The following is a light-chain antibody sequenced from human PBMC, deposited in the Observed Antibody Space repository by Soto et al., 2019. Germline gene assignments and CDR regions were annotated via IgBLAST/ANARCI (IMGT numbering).Light chain of an antibody. CDR2: GAS. J-gene: IGKJ2*01. Sequence: EILMTQFPATLSVSTGERATLSCRASQSVSHNLAWYQQKPGQAPRLLFYGASTRATGIPARFSGSGSGTDFTLTISSLQSEDFAVYYCQQSNNWPYTFGQGTKLEIK. V-gene: IGKV3-15*01. CDR1: QSVSHN. CDR3: QQSNNWPYT.